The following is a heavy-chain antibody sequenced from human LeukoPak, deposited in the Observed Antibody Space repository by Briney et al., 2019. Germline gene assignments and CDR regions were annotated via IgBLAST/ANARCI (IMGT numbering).Heavy chain of an antibody. D-gene: IGHD6-13*01. CDR3: AKDESDSSTWNYFDY. CDR1: GFTSSSYA. J-gene: IGHJ4*02. CDR2: ISGSGGST. V-gene: IGHV3-23*01. Sequence: GGSLRLSCAASGFTSSSYAMSWVRQAPGKGLEWVSAISGSGGSTYYADSVKGRFTISRDNSKNTLYLQMNSLRAEDTAVYYCAKDESDSSTWNYFDYWGQGTLVTVSS.